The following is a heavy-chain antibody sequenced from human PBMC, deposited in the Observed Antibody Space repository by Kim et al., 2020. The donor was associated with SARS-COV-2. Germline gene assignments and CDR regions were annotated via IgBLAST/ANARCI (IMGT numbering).Heavy chain of an antibody. Sequence: GGSLRLSCAASGFTFSSYAMHWVRQAPGKGLEWVAVISYDEINKYYADSVKGRFTISRDNSKNTLYVQMNSLRAEDTAVYYCARDWDDYGDYGSFDYWGQGTLVTVSS. CDR1: GFTFSSYA. D-gene: IGHD4-17*01. J-gene: IGHJ4*02. V-gene: IGHV3-30*04. CDR3: ARDWDDYGDYGSFDY. CDR2: ISYDEINK.